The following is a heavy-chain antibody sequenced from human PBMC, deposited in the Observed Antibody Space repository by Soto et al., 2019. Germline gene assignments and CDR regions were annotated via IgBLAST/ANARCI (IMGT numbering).Heavy chain of an antibody. V-gene: IGHV4-39*01. Sequence: QLQLQESGPGLVKPSETLSLTCTVSGGSISSSSYYWGWIRQPPGKGLEWIGSIYYSGSTYYNPSLKRRVTIAVDPSKNQFSLELSSVTAADTAVYYCARPRGRYCSGGSCYPDAFDIWGQGTMVTVSS. CDR3: ARPRGRYCSGGSCYPDAFDI. D-gene: IGHD2-15*01. CDR2: IYYSGST. J-gene: IGHJ3*02. CDR1: GGSISSSSYY.